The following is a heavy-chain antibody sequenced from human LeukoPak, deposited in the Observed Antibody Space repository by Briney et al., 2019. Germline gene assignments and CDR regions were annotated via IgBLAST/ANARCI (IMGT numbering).Heavy chain of an antibody. Sequence: PSETLSLTCTVSGDSVTSSSYYWGWLRQPPGKGLEWIGSIQHTGTTFYKPSLKSRVTISVDTSKNQFSLTLNSVTAADTAVYYCARAHFIYSITWFWFDPWGQGTLVTVSS. J-gene: IGHJ5*02. D-gene: IGHD6-13*01. CDR2: IQHTGTT. V-gene: IGHV4-39*02. CDR1: GDSVTSSSYY. CDR3: ARAHFIYSITWFWFDP.